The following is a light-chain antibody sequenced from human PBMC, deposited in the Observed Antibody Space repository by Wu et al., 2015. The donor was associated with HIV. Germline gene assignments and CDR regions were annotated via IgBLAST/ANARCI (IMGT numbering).Light chain of an antibody. CDR3: QQYGSPPWT. CDR2: GAS. J-gene: IGKJ1*01. V-gene: IGKV3-20*01. CDR1: ESVTNNY. Sequence: EIVLTQSPGTLSLSPGERATLSCRASESVTNNYLAWYQQKAGQAPRLLMYGASSRATDIPXRFSGSGSGTDFSLTISRLEPEDSAGYYCQQYGSPPWTFGQGTKVEIK.